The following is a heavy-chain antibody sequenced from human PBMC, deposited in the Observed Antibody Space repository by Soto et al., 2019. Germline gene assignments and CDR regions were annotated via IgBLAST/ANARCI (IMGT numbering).Heavy chain of an antibody. CDR1: GGTFSSYA. CDR2: ISYDGSNK. D-gene: IGHD6-19*01. Sequence: GGSLRLSCAVSGGTFSSYARHWVRQAPGKGLEWVAVISYDGSNKYYADSVKGRFTISRDNSKNTLYLQMNSLRAEDTAVYYCARDLTAHEQWLHYYFDYWGQGALVTVSS. J-gene: IGHJ4*02. V-gene: IGHV3-30-3*01. CDR3: ARDLTAHEQWLHYYFDY.